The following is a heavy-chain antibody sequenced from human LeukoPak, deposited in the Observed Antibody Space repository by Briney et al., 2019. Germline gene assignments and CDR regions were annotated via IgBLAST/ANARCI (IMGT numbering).Heavy chain of an antibody. V-gene: IGHV3-21*01. D-gene: IGHD2-2*01. J-gene: IGHJ4*02. Sequence: GGSLRLSCAASGFTFSTYSLSWVRQAPGKGLEWVASINNSGKYINYADSVKGRFTISRDDAKNSLYLQMSSLRAGDTAVYYCARDGGGFVGYQLQVYYFDYWGQGTLVTVSS. CDR3: ARDGGGFVGYQLQVYYFDY. CDR1: GFTFSTYS. CDR2: INNSGKYI.